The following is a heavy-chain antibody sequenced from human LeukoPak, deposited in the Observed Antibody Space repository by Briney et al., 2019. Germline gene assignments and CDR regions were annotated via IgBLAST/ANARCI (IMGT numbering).Heavy chain of an antibody. J-gene: IGHJ4*02. CDR1: GFTFSSYA. V-gene: IGHV3-23*01. CDR2: ISGSGGST. CDR3: AKVDRVGTVTTYDY. D-gene: IGHD4-17*01. Sequence: GGSLRPSCAASGFTFSSYAMSWVRQAPGKGLEWVSAISGSGGSTYYADSVKGRFTISRDNSKNTLYLQMNSLRAEDTAVYYCAKVDRVGTVTTYDYWGQGTLVTVSS.